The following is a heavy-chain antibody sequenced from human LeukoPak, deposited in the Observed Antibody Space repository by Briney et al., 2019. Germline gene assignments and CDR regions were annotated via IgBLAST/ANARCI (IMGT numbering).Heavy chain of an antibody. CDR1: GFTFSSYS. D-gene: IGHD4-17*01. CDR3: ARDSRDYGDYAGLDY. Sequence: PGGSLRLSCAASGFTFSSYSMNWVRQAPGKGLEWVSYISSSSSTIYYADSVKGRFTISRDNAKNSLYLQMNSLRAEDTAVYYCARDSRDYGDYAGLDYWGQGTLVTVSS. V-gene: IGHV3-48*01. J-gene: IGHJ4*02. CDR2: ISSSSSTI.